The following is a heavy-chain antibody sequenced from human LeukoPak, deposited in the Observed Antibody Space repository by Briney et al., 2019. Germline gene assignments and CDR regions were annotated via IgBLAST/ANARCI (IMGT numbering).Heavy chain of an antibody. J-gene: IGHJ5*02. Sequence: GGTLRLSCAASGFTFDDYAMHWVRQAPGKGLEWVSGISWNSGSIGYADSVKGRFTISRDNAKNSLYLQMNSLRAEDTALYYCAKDIRASHLGIVGAAWGQGTLVTVSS. CDR1: GFTFDDYA. CDR3: AKDIRASHLGIVGAA. D-gene: IGHD1-26*01. CDR2: ISWNSGSI. V-gene: IGHV3-9*01.